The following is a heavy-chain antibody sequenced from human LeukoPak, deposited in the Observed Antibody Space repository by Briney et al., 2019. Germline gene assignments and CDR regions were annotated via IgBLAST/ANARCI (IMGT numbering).Heavy chain of an antibody. CDR2: ISSSSSYI. Sequence: GGSLRLSCAASGFTFSSYSMKWVRQAPGKGLEWVSSISSSSSYIYYADSVKGRFTISSDNAKNSVYLQMNSLRAEDTAVYYCARDGQDIVVVPAANESYYFDYWGQGTLVTVSS. V-gene: IGHV3-21*01. CDR3: ARDGQDIVVVPAANESYYFDY. CDR1: GFTFSSYS. J-gene: IGHJ4*02. D-gene: IGHD2-2*01.